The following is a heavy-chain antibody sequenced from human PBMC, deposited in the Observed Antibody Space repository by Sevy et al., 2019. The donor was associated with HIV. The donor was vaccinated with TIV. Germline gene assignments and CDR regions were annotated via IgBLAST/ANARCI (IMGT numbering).Heavy chain of an antibody. D-gene: IGHD2-21*02. CDR1: GYTFTSYD. V-gene: IGHV1-8*03. CDR2: LNPNSGNT. J-gene: IGHJ4*02. Sequence: ASMKVSCTASGYTFTSYDLNWVRQATGQGLEWMGWLNPNSGNTGYAQKFQGRVTITRDTSIGTAYMELSDLRSEDTAVYYCARGRGNLVTLDYWGQGTLVTVSS. CDR3: ARGRGNLVTLDY.